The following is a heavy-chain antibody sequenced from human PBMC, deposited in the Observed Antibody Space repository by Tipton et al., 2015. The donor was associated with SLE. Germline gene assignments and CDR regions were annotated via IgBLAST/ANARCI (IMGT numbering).Heavy chain of an antibody. CDR2: MYYSGNT. D-gene: IGHD1-26*01. CDR3: AREGLRRGDFDF. J-gene: IGHJ4*02. Sequence: TLSLTCTVSGGSISSHYWSWIQQPPGKELEWIGYMYYSGNTNYNPSLKSRVTISVDTSNNQFSLMLTSLTAADTAVYYCAREGLRRGDFDFWGQGILVTVSS. CDR1: GGSISSHY. V-gene: IGHV4-59*11.